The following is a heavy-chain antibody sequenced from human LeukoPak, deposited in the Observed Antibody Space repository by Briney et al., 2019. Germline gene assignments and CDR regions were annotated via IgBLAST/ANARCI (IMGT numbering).Heavy chain of an antibody. CDR3: ARDDYGGTRAFDI. CDR2: INHSGST. Sequence: SETLSLTCAVYGGSFSGYYWGWIRQPPGKGLEWIGEINHSGSTNYNPSLKSRVTISVDTSKNQFSLKLSSVTAADTAVYYCARDDYGGTRAFDIWGQGTMVTVSS. J-gene: IGHJ3*02. CDR1: GGSFSGYY. D-gene: IGHD4-23*01. V-gene: IGHV4-34*01.